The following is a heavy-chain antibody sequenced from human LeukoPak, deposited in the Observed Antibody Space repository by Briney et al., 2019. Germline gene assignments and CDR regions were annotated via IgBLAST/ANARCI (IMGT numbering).Heavy chain of an antibody. CDR3: AKGGKWDVTPFDY. J-gene: IGHJ4*02. CDR2: ISNDGSRK. V-gene: IGHV3-30*18. Sequence: LGGSLRLSCAPSGFTFSRHGMHWVRQAPGKGLEWVAIISNDGSRKYYAHSVEGRFTISRDDSKNTLYLQVNSLRAEDTAVYYCAKGGKWDVTPFDYWGQGTLVTVSS. CDR1: GFTFSRHG. D-gene: IGHD1-26*01.